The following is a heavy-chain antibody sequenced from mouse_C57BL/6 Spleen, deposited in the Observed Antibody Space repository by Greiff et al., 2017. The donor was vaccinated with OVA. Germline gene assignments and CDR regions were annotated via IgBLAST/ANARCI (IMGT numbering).Heavy chain of an antibody. CDR3: ARLEGYYYVYYFDY. CDR1: GYTFTSYW. CDR2: IYPGSGST. D-gene: IGHD1-1*01. V-gene: IGHV1-55*01. J-gene: IGHJ2*01. Sequence: QVQLKQPGAELVKPGASVKMSCKASGYTFTSYWITWGKQRPGQGLEWIGDIYPGSGSTKYNEKFKSKATLTVDTSSSTAYMQLSSLTSEDSAVYYCARLEGYYYVYYFDYWGQGTTLTVSS.